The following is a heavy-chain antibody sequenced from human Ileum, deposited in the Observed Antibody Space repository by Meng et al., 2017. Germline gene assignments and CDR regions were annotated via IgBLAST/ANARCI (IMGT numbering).Heavy chain of an antibody. CDR3: ATGAAAADH. V-gene: IGHV3-15*04. CDR1: GLRLTDAW. J-gene: IGHJ4*02. D-gene: IGHD6-13*01. CDR2: IERKSDGGTI. Sequence: LGGRGGGLVSSGGSFSLSCVASGLRLTDAWMSWVRQAPGKGLEWVGRIERKSDGGTIYYAAPVKGRFTISRDDSKNTLYLQMDSLINEDTAVYFCATGAAAADHWGQGPLVTVSS.